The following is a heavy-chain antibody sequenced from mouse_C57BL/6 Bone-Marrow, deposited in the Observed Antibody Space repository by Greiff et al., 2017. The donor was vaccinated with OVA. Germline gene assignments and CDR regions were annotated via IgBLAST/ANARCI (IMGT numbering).Heavy chain of an antibody. J-gene: IGHJ3*01. V-gene: IGHV1-15*01. Sequence: QVQLQQSGAELVRPGASVTLSCKASGYTFTDYEMHWVKQTPVHGLEWIGAIDPETGGTAYNQKFKGKAILTADKSSSKAYMELRSLTSEDSAVYYCTRRTGTFPFAYWGQGTLVTVSA. CDR3: TRRTGTFPFAY. CDR1: GYTFTDYE. CDR2: IDPETGGT. D-gene: IGHD4-1*01.